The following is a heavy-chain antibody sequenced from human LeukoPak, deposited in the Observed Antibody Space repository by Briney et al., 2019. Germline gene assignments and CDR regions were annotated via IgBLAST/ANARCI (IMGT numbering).Heavy chain of an antibody. CDR2: VRYDGGNK. CDR1: GFDFSEYG. V-gene: IGHV3-30*02. J-gene: IGHJ6*03. D-gene: IGHD3-10*01. CDR3: ASGSGSYRTPYYYMDV. Sequence: GGSLRLSCAASGFDFSEYGMHGVRQAPGMGLEWVAFVRYDGGNKYYSDSVKGRFTISRDNSKNTLYLQMNSLRAEDTAVYYCASGSGSYRTPYYYMDVWGTGTMVTVSS.